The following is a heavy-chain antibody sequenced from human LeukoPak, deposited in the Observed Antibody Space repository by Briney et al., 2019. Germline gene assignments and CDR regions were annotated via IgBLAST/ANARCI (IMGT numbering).Heavy chain of an antibody. Sequence: GGSLRLSCAASGFAFSSHWMHWVRQVPGKGLVWVSRINSDGSNTIYADSVEGRFTISRDNAKNTLYLQTNSLRAEDTAVYYCARGALYESSGCDIWGQGTMVTVSS. CDR2: INSDGSNT. CDR3: ARGALYESSGCDI. V-gene: IGHV3-74*01. CDR1: GFAFSSHW. D-gene: IGHD3-22*01. J-gene: IGHJ3*02.